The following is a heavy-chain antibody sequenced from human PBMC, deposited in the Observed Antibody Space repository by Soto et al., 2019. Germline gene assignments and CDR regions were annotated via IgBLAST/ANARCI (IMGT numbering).Heavy chain of an antibody. CDR1: GYTFTSYW. D-gene: IGHD4-17*01. J-gene: IGHJ5*02. Sequence: GESLKISCKGSGYTFTSYWISWVRQMPGKGLEWMGRIDPSDSYTNYSPSFEGHVTISADKSISTAYLQWSSLKASDTAMYYCARRRWFDYGEYLEDPWGQGTLVTVSS. V-gene: IGHV5-10-1*01. CDR3: ARRRWFDYGEYLEDP. CDR2: IDPSDSYT.